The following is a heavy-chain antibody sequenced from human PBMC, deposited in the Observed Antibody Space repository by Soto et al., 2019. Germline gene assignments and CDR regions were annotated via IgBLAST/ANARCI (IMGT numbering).Heavy chain of an antibody. J-gene: IGHJ6*03. D-gene: IGHD3-16*01. CDR2: ISSNGGST. CDR3: ARGEDYIWGESAAYYYYYMDV. Sequence: GGSLRLSCAASGFTFSTYAMHWVRQAPGKGLQYVATISSNGGSTYYTNSVKGRFTISRDNSQNTLYLQMGSLRAEDMAVYYCARGEDYIWGESAAYYYYYMDVWGTGTTVTVSS. V-gene: IGHV3-64*01. CDR1: GFTFSTYA.